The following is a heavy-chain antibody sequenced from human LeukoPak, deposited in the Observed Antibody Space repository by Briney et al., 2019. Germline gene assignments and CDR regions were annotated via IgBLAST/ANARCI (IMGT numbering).Heavy chain of an antibody. D-gene: IGHD1-7*01. CDR3: ARVLELTDDVFDI. V-gene: IGHV3-48*03. J-gene: IGHJ3*02. CDR1: GFTFSSYE. CDR2: ISSSDSII. Sequence: GGSLRLSCAASGFTFSSYEMTWVRQAPGKGLEWVSYISSSDSIIYYADSVKDRFTISRDNAKNSLYPQMNSLRAEDTAVYYCARVLELTDDVFDIWGQGTMVTVSS.